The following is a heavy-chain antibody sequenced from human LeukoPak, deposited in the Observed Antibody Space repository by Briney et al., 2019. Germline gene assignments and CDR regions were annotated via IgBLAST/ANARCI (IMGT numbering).Heavy chain of an antibody. CDR1: GGSISSGSYY. CDR2: IYTSGST. J-gene: IGHJ6*03. V-gene: IGHV4-61*02. Sequence: SQTLSLTCTVSGGSISSGSYYWSWIRQPAGKGLKWIERIYTSGSTNYNPSLKSRVAISVDTSKNQFSLKLSSVTAADTAVYYCARTNYDFWSGYYYMDVWGKGTTVTVSS. CDR3: ARTNYDFWSGYYYMDV. D-gene: IGHD3-3*01.